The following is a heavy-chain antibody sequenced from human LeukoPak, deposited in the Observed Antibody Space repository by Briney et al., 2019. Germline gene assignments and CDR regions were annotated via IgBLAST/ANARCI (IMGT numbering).Heavy chain of an antibody. CDR1: GYAFSNYG. Sequence: ASVTVSCTASGYAFSNYGISWVRQAPGLGLEWIGWTCYNGNTNHAQKFEERVTMTTDTSTTTAYMELRSLESDHTAVYYCARPSGRGWQALGYWGQGTLVTVSS. V-gene: IGHV1-18*04. D-gene: IGHD6-19*01. CDR3: ARPSGRGWQALGY. J-gene: IGHJ4*02. CDR2: TCYNGNT.